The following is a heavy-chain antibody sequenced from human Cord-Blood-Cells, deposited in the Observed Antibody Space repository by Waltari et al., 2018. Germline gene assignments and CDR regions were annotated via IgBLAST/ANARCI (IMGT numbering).Heavy chain of an antibody. CDR2: SNHSGST. D-gene: IGHD3-16*02. CDR3: ARVVIAGRLFDY. CDR1: GGAFSGSY. J-gene: IGHJ4*02. Sequence: QVQLQQWGAGLLKPSEPLSLTCAVYGGAFSGSYWSWIRQPPGKGLEWIGESNHSGSTNYNPSLKSRVTISVDTSKNQFSLKLSSVTAADTAVYYCARVVIAGRLFDYWGQGTLVTVSS. V-gene: IGHV4-34*01.